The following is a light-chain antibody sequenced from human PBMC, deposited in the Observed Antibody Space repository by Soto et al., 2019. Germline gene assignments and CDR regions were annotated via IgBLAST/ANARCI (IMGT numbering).Light chain of an antibody. J-gene: IGKJ2*01. CDR3: QQYGISPLMYT. Sequence: EIVLMQSPGTLSLSPGERATLSCRASQSVTNNYLGWYQQKPGQAPSLIIYGASSSATGVPDSFSGSGSGTDFTLTITRLEPEDFAVYYCQQYGISPLMYTFGQGTKLWVK. V-gene: IGKV3-20*01. CDR2: GAS. CDR1: QSVTNNY.